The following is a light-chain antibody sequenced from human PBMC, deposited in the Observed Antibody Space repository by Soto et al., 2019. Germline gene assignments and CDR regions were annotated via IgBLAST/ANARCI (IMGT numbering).Light chain of an antibody. J-gene: IGLJ3*02. V-gene: IGLV2-23*01. CDR3: CSYAGSDTWV. CDR1: SSDVRSYTL. CDR2: EGS. Sequence: QSVLTQPASVSGSPRQSITISCTGTSSDVRSYTLVSLYQQHPGKAPKIMIYEGSKRPSGVSNRFSGSKSGNTASLTISGLQAEDEADYYCCSYAGSDTWVFGGGTKLTVL.